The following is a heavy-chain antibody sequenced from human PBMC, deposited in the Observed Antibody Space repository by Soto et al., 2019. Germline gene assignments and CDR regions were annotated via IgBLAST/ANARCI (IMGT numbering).Heavy chain of an antibody. J-gene: IGHJ6*02. CDR3: AKGHNTWYSYGMDV. Sequence: EVQLLESGGGWVQPGGSLRLSCAASGFTFSSYAMSWVRQAPGKGLEWVSALSGSGGGTYYADSVKGRFTISRDNSKNTLYLQMTSLRAEDTAVYYCAKGHNTWYSYGMDVWGQGTTVTVSS. V-gene: IGHV3-23*01. CDR2: LSGSGGGT. CDR1: GFTFSSYA.